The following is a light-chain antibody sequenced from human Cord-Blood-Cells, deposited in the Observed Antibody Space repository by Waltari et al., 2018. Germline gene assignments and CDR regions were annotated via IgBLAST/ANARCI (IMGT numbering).Light chain of an antibody. CDR3: QQYGSSFT. CDR2: GAS. V-gene: IGKV3-20*01. CDR1: QSVSSSY. J-gene: IGKJ3*01. Sequence: EIVLTQSPGTLSLSPGERATLSCRASQSVSSSYLAWYQQKPDQAPRLLIYGASSRATGIPDRFSGSGVGTDFTLTISRLEPEDFAVYYCQQYGSSFTFGPGTKVDIK.